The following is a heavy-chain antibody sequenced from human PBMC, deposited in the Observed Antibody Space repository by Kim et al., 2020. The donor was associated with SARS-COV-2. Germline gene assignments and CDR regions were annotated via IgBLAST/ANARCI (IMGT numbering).Heavy chain of an antibody. Sequence: SETLSLTCTVSGGSISSSSYYWGWIRQPPGKGLEWIGSIYYSGSTYYNPSLKSRVTISVDTSKNQFSLKLSSVAAADTAVYYCARDGGLRTYAFDIWGQGTMVTVSS. D-gene: IGHD5-12*01. CDR1: GGSISSSSYY. V-gene: IGHV4-39*07. J-gene: IGHJ3*02. CDR3: ARDGGLRTYAFDI. CDR2: IYYSGST.